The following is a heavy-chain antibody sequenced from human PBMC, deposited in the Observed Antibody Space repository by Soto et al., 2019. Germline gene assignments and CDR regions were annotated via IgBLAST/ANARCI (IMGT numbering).Heavy chain of an antibody. CDR3: ARLPIAARRFRRSGDEFDY. J-gene: IGHJ4*02. V-gene: IGHV4-59*01. CDR2: IYYSGST. Sequence: ETLSLTCTVSGGSISSYYWSWIRQPPGKGLEWIGYIYYSGSTNYNPSLKSRVTISVDTSKNQFSLKLSSVTAADTAVYYCARLPIAARRFRRSGDEFDYWGQGTLVTVSS. D-gene: IGHD6-6*01. CDR1: GGSISSYY.